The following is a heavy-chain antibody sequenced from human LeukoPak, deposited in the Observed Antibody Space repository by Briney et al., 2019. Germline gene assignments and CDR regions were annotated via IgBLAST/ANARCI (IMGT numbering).Heavy chain of an antibody. J-gene: IGHJ4*02. Sequence: PGGSLRLSCAASGFTFRSHAMHWVRQAPGKGLEWVAVISYDGNTQYYADSVKGRFTISRDNSKNTLYLQMNSLIPEDTAAYYCARAGSGWYGAFDYWGQGTLVTVSS. D-gene: IGHD6-19*01. CDR1: GFTFRSHA. V-gene: IGHV3-30-3*01. CDR2: ISYDGNTQ. CDR3: ARAGSGWYGAFDY.